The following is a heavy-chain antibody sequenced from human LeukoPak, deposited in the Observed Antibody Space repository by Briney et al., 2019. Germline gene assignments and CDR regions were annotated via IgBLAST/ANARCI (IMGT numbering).Heavy chain of an antibody. CDR2: INHSGST. V-gene: IGHV4-34*01. CDR3: ARGTYYFDTSAHETDDY. Sequence: PSETLSLTCTVSGGSISSYYWSWIRQPPGEGLEWIGEINHSGSTNYNPSLKSRLTISVDTPKNQFSLKLSSVTAADTAVYYCARGTYYFDTSAHETDDYWGQGTLVTVSS. J-gene: IGHJ4*02. CDR1: GGSISSYY. D-gene: IGHD3-22*01.